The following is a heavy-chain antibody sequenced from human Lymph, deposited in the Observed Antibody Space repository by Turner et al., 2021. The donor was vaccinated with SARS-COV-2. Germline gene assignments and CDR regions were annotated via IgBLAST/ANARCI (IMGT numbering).Heavy chain of an antibody. D-gene: IGHD2-2*01. CDR2: RNPDSGDT. CDR1: GYTFTSYD. CDR3: ARVHVHCTSTSCYWDYYFGMDV. J-gene: IGHJ6*02. Sequence: QVQLVQSGAEVKKPGASVKVSCKAAGYTFTSYDINWVRQVAGQGLEWMGGRNPDSGDTGYAQKFSGRVTMTRDTSISTAYMELSSLRSEETAVYYCARVHVHCTSTSCYWDYYFGMDVWGQGTTVTVSS. V-gene: IGHV1-8*01.